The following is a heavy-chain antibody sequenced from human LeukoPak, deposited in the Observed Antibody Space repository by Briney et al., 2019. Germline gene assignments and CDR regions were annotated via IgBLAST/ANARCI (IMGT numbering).Heavy chain of an antibody. J-gene: IGHJ4*02. CDR1: GFTVSNYY. CDR3: ARGLNTYDSSGFYLF. Sequence: TGGCLRLSCAASGFTVSNYYMSWVRQAPGKGLEWVSIIYRGGSTHYSDSVKGRFTISRDNSKNTLYLQINSLRAEDTAVYYCARGLNTYDSSGFYLFWGQGTLVTVSS. CDR2: IYRGGST. V-gene: IGHV3-53*01. D-gene: IGHD3-22*01.